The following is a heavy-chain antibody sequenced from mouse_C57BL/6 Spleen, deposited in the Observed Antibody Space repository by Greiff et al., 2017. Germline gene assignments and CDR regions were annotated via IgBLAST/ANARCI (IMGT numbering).Heavy chain of an antibody. CDR1: GFTLSDYG. V-gene: IGHV5-17*01. CDR2: ISSGSSTI. Sequence: EVKLVASGGGLVKPGGSLTLSCAASGFTLSDYGMHWVRPAPEKGLEWVAYISSGSSTIYYADTVKGRFTISRDNAKNTLFLQMTSLRSEDTAMYYCAREGVYYDYDGLGVYYAMDYGGQGTSDADSS. J-gene: IGHJ4*01. CDR3: AREGVYYDYDGLGVYYAMDY. D-gene: IGHD2-4*01.